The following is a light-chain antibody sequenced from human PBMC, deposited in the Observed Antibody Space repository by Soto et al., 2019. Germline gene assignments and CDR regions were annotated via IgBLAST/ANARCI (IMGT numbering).Light chain of an antibody. J-gene: IGKJ1*01. CDR2: DTS. Sequence: EIVLTQSPATLSLSPGERATLSCRASQSVSSYLAWYQQKPGQAPRLLISDTSNRATGIPARFSGSGSGTDFTLTISNLEPEDFAVYYCQQRTNWLWTFGQGTKVEIK. V-gene: IGKV3-11*01. CDR3: QQRTNWLWT. CDR1: QSVSSY.